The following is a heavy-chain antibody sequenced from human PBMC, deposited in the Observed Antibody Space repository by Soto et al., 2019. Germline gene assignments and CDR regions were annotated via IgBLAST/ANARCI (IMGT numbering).Heavy chain of an antibody. J-gene: IGHJ4*02. CDR1: GFTFISYW. Sequence: EVQLVESGGGLVQPGGSLRLSCAASGFTFISYWMHLVRQAPGKGLVWVSRINSDGSSTSYADSVKGRFTISRDNAKNTLYLQMNSLRAEDTAVYYCVRTSLVVAAATREDYWGQGTLVTVSS. CDR3: VRTSLVVAAATREDY. D-gene: IGHD2-15*01. V-gene: IGHV3-74*01. CDR2: INSDGSST.